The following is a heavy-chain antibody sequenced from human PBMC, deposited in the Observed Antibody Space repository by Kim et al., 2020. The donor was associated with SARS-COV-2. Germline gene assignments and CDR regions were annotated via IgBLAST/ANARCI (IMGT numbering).Heavy chain of an antibody. V-gene: IGHV4-34*01. CDR3: ARGVRVRGVIIFPSPFDY. D-gene: IGHD3-10*01. CDR1: GGSFSGYY. CDR2: INHSGST. Sequence: SETLSLTCAVYGGSFSGYYWSWIRQPPGKGLEWIGEINHSGSTNYNPSLKSRVTISVDTSKNQFSLKLSSVTAADTAVYYCARGVRVRGVIIFPSPFDYWGQGTLVTVSS. J-gene: IGHJ4*02.